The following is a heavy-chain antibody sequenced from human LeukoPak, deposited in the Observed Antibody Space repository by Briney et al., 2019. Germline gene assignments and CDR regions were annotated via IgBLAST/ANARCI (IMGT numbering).Heavy chain of an antibody. D-gene: IGHD5-18*01. CDR3: ARDPVVDTAMVHFDY. J-gene: IGHJ4*02. CDR2: ICTYNGNR. CDR1: GYTFTSYG. V-gene: IGHV1-18*01. Sequence: GASVRVSCKASGYTFTSYGISWVRQAPGQGLEWMGWICTYNGNRNSAQKLQGRVTMITDTSTSTAYMELRSLTSDDTAVYYCARDPVVDTAMVHFDYWGEGTLVTVSS.